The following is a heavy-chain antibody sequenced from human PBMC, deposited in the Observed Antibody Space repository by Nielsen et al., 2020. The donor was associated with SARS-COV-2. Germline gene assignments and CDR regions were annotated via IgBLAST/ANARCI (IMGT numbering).Heavy chain of an antibody. D-gene: IGHD1-26*01. Sequence: SETLSLTCTVSGGSISSSSYYWGWIRQPPGKGLEWIGSIYYSGSTYYNPSLKSRVTISVDTSKNQFSLKLSSVTAADTAVYYCAGHRGYSGKPDYWGQGTLVTVSS. CDR1: GGSISSSSYY. V-gene: IGHV4-39*01. CDR2: IYYSGST. J-gene: IGHJ4*02. CDR3: AGHRGYSGKPDY.